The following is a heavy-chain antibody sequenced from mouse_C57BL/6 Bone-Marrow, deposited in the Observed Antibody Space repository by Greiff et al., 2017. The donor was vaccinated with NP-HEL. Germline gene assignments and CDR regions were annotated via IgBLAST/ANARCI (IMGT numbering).Heavy chain of an antibody. CDR3: ARGYYDRGDY. D-gene: IGHD2-4*01. J-gene: IGHJ2*01. Sequence: QVQLQQSGAELVKPGASVKLSCKASGYTFTSYWMHWVKQRPGQGLEWIGMIHPNSGSTNYNEKFKSKATLTVDKSSSTAYRQLSSLTSEDSAVYYWARGYYDRGDYRGQGTTLTVSS. V-gene: IGHV1-64*01. CDR2: IHPNSGST. CDR1: GYTFTSYW.